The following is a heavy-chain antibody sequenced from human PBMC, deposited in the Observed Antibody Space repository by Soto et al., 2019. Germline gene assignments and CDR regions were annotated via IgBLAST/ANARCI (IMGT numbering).Heavy chain of an antibody. CDR2: ISAYNGNT. CDR1: GYPFTSYG. Sequence: ASVKVSCKASGYPFTSYGISWVRQAPGQGLEWMGWISAYNGNTNYAQKLQGRVTMTTDTSTSTAYMELRSLRSDDTAVYYCASGIYSVYSSSWYYGTDVLGQGTTVTVSS. J-gene: IGHJ6*02. V-gene: IGHV1-18*01. D-gene: IGHD6-13*01. CDR3: ASGIYSVYSSSWYYGTDV.